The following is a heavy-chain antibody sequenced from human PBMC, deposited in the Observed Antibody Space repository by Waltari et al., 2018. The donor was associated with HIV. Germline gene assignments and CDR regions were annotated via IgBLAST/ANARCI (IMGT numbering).Heavy chain of an antibody. V-gene: IGHV4-34*02. Sequence: QQWGAGLLKPSETLTLTCAVYGGPSRHSPWSWVRPVPGKGLEWLGEINHSGSATYNPSLKSRLIMLVDNFKQQFTLHVSPVTAADTAVYYCARQATIVPTSTLHYYYGLDVWGQGTTVIVSS. D-gene: IGHD3-22*01. J-gene: IGHJ6*02. CDR2: INHSGSA. CDR1: GGPSRHSP. CDR3: ARQATIVPTSTLHYYYGLDV.